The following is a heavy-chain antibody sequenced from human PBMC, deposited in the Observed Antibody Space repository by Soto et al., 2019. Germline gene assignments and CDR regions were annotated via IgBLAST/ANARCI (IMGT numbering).Heavy chain of an antibody. J-gene: IGHJ4*02. CDR2: IKQDGSEK. CDR3: ARSPYFFWWPLYY. Sequence: GGSLRLSCAASGFTFTRYWMSWVRQAPGKGLEWVANIKQDGSEKYYVDSVKGRFTISRDNAKNSLYLQMNSLRVEDTAVYYCARSPYFFWWPLYYWGQGTLVTVSS. CDR1: GFTFTRYW. V-gene: IGHV3-7*03. D-gene: IGHD3-9*01.